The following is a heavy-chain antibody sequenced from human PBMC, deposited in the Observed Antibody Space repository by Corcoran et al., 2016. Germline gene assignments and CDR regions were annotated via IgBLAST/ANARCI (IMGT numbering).Heavy chain of an antibody. Sequence: QVTLRESGPALVKPTQTLTLTCTFSGFSLTTNGLCVSWIRQPPGQALEWLALIAWDGDKYYSTSLKPRLTISRDTSKNQVVLTMTNMDPVDTGTYYCARTTSVDNWFDPWGQGTLLTVSS. CDR2: IAWDGDK. J-gene: IGHJ5*02. CDR1: GFSLTTNGLC. D-gene: IGHD3-10*01. V-gene: IGHV2-70*01. CDR3: ARTTSVDNWFDP.